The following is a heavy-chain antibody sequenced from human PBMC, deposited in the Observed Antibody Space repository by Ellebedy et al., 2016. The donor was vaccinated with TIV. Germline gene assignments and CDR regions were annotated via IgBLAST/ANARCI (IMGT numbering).Heavy chain of an antibody. CDR1: GFTFSRYG. CDR2: IAFDGSSE. CDR3: ARAANQWLALDH. V-gene: IGHV3-30*03. D-gene: IGHD6-19*01. Sequence: GGSLRLSCVVSGFTFSRYGMHWVRQAPGKGLEWVALIAFDGSSESYADSVKGRFTISRDDPKNTLYLQLNSLILEDTAVYFCARAANQWLALDHWGRGT. J-gene: IGHJ4*02.